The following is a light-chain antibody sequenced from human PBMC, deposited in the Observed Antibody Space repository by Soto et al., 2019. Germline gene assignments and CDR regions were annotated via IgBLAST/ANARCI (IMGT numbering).Light chain of an antibody. CDR1: QSVSSSY. J-gene: IGKJ2*01. CDR3: QQDGSSLYT. V-gene: IGKV3-20*01. Sequence: EIVLTQSPGTLSLSPGDRATLSCRASQSVSSSYLAWYQQKPGQAPRLLIYGASSRATGIPDRFSGSGSGTDFTLTISRLEPEDFAVYYCQQDGSSLYTFGQGTKLEIK. CDR2: GAS.